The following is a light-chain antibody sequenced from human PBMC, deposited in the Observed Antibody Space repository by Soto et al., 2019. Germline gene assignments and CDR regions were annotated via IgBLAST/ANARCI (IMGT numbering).Light chain of an antibody. CDR1: QSISSW. CDR3: QQYNSYSFTWT. Sequence: DIQMTQSASTLSASVGDRVTISCRASQSISSWLAWYQQKPGKAPKLLIYDASSLESGVPSRFSGSGSGTEFTLTISSLQPDDFATYYCQQYNSYSFTWTFGQGTKVDIK. CDR2: DAS. J-gene: IGKJ1*01. V-gene: IGKV1-5*01.